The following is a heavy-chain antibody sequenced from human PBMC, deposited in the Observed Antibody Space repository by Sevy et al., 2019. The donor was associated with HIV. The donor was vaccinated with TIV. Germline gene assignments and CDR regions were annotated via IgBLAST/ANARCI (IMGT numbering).Heavy chain of an antibody. J-gene: IGHJ4*02. V-gene: IGHV1-69*10. CDR1: GGTLNNYG. CDR2: IIPSVGIA. CDR3: ASVRPCGGDCYFFDT. D-gene: IGHD2-21*02. Sequence: ASVKVSCKASGGTLNNYGMNWVCQAPGQGLEWMGGIIPSVGIASYAQKIKGRAAISADTSTSTLYLEVGRLRSDDTAVYFCASVRPCGGDCYFFDTWGQGTLVTVSS.